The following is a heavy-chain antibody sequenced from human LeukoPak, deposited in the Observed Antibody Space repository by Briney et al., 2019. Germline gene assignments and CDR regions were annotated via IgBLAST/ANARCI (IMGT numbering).Heavy chain of an antibody. D-gene: IGHD3-3*01. Sequence: ASVKVSCKASGYTFNGYYMHWVRQAPGQGLEWMGWINPNSGGTNYAQKFQGRVTMTRDTSITTAYMELSRLRSDDTAVYYCAREALYRVVPYYDFWSGYYPTGPDYWGQGTLVTVSS. J-gene: IGHJ4*02. V-gene: IGHV1-2*02. CDR1: GYTFNGYY. CDR3: AREALYRVVPYYDFWSGYYPTGPDY. CDR2: INPNSGGT.